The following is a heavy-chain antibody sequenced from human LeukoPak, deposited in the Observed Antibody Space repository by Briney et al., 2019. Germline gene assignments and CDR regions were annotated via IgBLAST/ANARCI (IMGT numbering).Heavy chain of an antibody. CDR1: GGSFSGYY. Sequence: PSETLSLTCAVYGGSFSGYYWSWIRQPPGKGLEWIGEINHSGSTNYNPSLKSRVTMSVDTSKNQFSLKLSSVTAADTAVYYCARRGAHYDFWSGYYVPYYFDYWGQGTLVTVSS. CDR3: ARRGAHYDFWSGYYVPYYFDY. V-gene: IGHV4-34*01. D-gene: IGHD3-3*01. CDR2: INHSGST. J-gene: IGHJ4*02.